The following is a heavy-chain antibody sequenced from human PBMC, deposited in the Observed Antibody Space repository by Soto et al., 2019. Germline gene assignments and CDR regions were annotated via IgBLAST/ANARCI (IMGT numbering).Heavy chain of an antibody. CDR1: GFTFSSYS. V-gene: IGHV3-21*01. Sequence: PVGSLRLSCAASGFTFSSYSMNWVRQAPGKGLEWVSSISSSSSYIYYADSVKGRFTISRDNAKNSLYLQMNSLRAEDTAVYYCARPPTTVTTNYLDYWGQGTLVTVSS. J-gene: IGHJ4*02. D-gene: IGHD4-17*01. CDR3: ARPPTTVTTNYLDY. CDR2: ISSSSSYI.